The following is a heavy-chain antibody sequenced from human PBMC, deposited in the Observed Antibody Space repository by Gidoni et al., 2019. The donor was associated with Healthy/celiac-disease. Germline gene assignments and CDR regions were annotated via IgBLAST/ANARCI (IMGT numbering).Heavy chain of an antibody. D-gene: IGHD6-19*01. CDR3: ARASAVGLGWFDP. CDR2: IWYDGSNK. CDR1: GFTFSSYG. J-gene: IGHJ5*02. Sequence: QVQLVESGGGVVQPGRSLRRSCAASGFTFSSYGMPWVRQAPGKGLECVAVIWYDGSNKYYAVSGKGRFTISRDNSKNTLYLQMNSLRAEDTAVYYCARASAVGLGWFDPWGQGTLVTVSS. V-gene: IGHV3-33*01.